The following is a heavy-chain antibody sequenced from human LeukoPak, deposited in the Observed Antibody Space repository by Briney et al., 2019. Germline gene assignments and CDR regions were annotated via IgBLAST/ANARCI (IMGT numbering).Heavy chain of an antibody. V-gene: IGHV5-51*01. Sequence: GESLKISCKGSGYSFTNYWIAWVRQMPGKGLERMGIIYPGDSDTRYSPSFQGQVTISADKSITTAYLQWSSLKASDTAMYYCARGRGALFPSIWFGPWGQGTLVSVSS. CDR2: IYPGDSDT. CDR3: ARGRGALFPSIWFGP. J-gene: IGHJ5*02. D-gene: IGHD3-16*01. CDR1: GYSFTNYW.